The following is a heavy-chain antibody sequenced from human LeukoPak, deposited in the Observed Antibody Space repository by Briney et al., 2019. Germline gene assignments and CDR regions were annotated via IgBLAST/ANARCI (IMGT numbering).Heavy chain of an antibody. J-gene: IGHJ4*02. Sequence: PGGSLRLSCAASGLTFSTYTMNWVRQAPGKGLEWVSCISSSRSYIYYADSVKGRLTISRDNAANSLYLQMNSLRAEDTAVYYCATTQSGYSYGGSVDYWGQGTLVTVSS. V-gene: IGHV3-21*01. CDR2: ISSSRSYI. CDR3: ATTQSGYSYGGSVDY. D-gene: IGHD5-18*01. CDR1: GLTFSTYT.